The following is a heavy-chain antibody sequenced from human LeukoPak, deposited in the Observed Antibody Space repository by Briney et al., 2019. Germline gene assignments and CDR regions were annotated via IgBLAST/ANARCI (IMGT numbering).Heavy chain of an antibody. Sequence: SETLSLTCAVYGGSFSGYYWNWIRQPPGKGLEWIGEINHSGSTNYNPSLKSRVTISVDTSKNQFSLKLNSVTAADTAVYYCARGLSEYSSSIDYWGQGTLVTVSS. CDR1: GGSFSGYY. D-gene: IGHD6-6*01. V-gene: IGHV4-34*01. J-gene: IGHJ4*02. CDR3: ARGLSEYSSSIDY. CDR2: INHSGST.